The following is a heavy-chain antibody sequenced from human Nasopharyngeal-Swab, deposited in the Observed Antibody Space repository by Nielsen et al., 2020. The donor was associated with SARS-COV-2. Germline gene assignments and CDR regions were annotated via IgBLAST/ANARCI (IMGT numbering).Heavy chain of an antibody. D-gene: IGHD3-10*02. Sequence: GGSLRLSCAASGFTFSSYGMHWVRKAPGKGLEWVAVIWYDGSNKYYADSVKGRFTISRDNSKNTLYLQMNSLRAEDTAVYYCARGKGVRGVIISTFDYWGQGTLVTVSS. V-gene: IGHV3-33*08. CDR1: GFTFSSYG. J-gene: IGHJ4*02. CDR2: IWYDGSNK. CDR3: ARGKGVRGVIISTFDY.